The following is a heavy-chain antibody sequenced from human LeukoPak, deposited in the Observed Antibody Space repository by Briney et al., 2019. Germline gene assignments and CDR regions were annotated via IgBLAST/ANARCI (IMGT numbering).Heavy chain of an antibody. Sequence: PGRSLRLSCAASGFTFSSYGMHWVRQAPGKGLEWVAVISYDGSNKYYADSVKGRFTISRDNSKNTLYLQMNSLRAEDTAVCYCAKLGACSGGSCSELVDYWGQGTLVTVSS. CDR3: AKLGACSGGSCSELVDY. CDR2: ISYDGSNK. D-gene: IGHD2-15*01. CDR1: GFTFSSYG. V-gene: IGHV3-30*18. J-gene: IGHJ4*02.